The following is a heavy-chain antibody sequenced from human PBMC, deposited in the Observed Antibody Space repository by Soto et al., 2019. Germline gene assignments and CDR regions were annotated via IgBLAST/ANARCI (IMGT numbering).Heavy chain of an antibody. CDR2: VSTSGRST. CDR3: VKQAHVLDGVAFDY. D-gene: IGHD3-3*01. CDR1: GFIFSEST. J-gene: IGHJ4*02. V-gene: IGHV3-64D*06. Sequence: GGSLRLSCSASGFIFSESTIYWVRQVPGKGLEAISAVSTSGRSTYYADSVKDRFTISRDNSRNTLFLQMGSLRPEDTAIYYCVKQAHVLDGVAFDYWGQGTQVTVCS.